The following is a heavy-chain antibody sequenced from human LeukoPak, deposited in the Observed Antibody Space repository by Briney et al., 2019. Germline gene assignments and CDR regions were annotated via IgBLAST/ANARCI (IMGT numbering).Heavy chain of an antibody. V-gene: IGHV3-23*01. Sequence: GESLRLSCAASGFTFSSYAMSWVRQAPGKGPEWVSAIGARGTDTYYADSVKGRLTISRDNSETTLYLQMSSLRAEDTAVYYCAREHYYGSGSYRDFDHWGQGTLVTVSS. CDR2: IGARGTDT. CDR3: AREHYYGSGSYRDFDH. D-gene: IGHD3-10*01. J-gene: IGHJ4*02. CDR1: GFTFSSYA.